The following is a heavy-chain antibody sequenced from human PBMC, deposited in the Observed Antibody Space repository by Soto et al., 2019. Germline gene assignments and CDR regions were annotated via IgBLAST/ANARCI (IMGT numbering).Heavy chain of an antibody. V-gene: IGHV3-30*18. Sequence: PRLSCAASGFRFSAYAMHWVRQAPGKGLEWVAVISYEGSNRFYADSVKGRFTVSRDNSKNMVYLQMNSLRGEDTAVFYCAKDYGDYNFNYGMDVWGQGTTVTVSS. CDR3: AKDYGDYNFNYGMDV. CDR1: GFRFSAYA. D-gene: IGHD4-17*01. CDR2: ISYEGSNR. J-gene: IGHJ6*02.